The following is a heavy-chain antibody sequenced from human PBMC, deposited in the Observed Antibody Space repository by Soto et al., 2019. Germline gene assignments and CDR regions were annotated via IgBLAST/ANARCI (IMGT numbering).Heavy chain of an antibody. D-gene: IGHD3-22*01. CDR1: GYTLTELS. J-gene: IGHJ3*02. CDR3: ATRAVGDITMIVVVAGAFDI. CDR2: FDPEDGET. V-gene: IGHV1-24*01. Sequence: ASVKVSCKVSGYTLTELSMHWVRQAPGKGLEWMGGFDPEDGETIYAQKFQGRVTMTEDTSTDTAYMELSSLRSEDAAVYYCATRAVGDITMIVVVAGAFDIWGQGTMVTVSS.